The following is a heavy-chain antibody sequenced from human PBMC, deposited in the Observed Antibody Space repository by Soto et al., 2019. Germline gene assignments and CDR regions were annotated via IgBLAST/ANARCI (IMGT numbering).Heavy chain of an antibody. CDR1: GGSFIGYY. CDR3: ARGGKFKGGILTGSYYYYYGMDV. Sequence: SETLSLTCAVYGGSFIGYYWSWIRQPTGKGLEWIGEINHSGSTNYNPSLKSRVTISVDTSKNQFSLKLSSVTAADTAVYYCARGGKFKGGILTGSYYYYYGMDVWGQGTAVTVSS. J-gene: IGHJ6*02. CDR2: INHSGST. V-gene: IGHV4-34*01. D-gene: IGHD3-9*01.